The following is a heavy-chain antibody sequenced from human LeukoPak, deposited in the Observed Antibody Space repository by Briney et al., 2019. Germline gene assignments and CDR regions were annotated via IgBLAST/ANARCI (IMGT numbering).Heavy chain of an antibody. CDR3: VKDGPSTGYFDY. Sequence: GGSLRLSCAASRFTFNSYAMSWVRRAPGKGLEYVSAISSNGGSTYYADSVKGRFTISRDNSKNTLYLQMSSLRAEDTAVYYCVKDGPSTGYFDYWGQGTLVTVSS. CDR1: RFTFNSYA. J-gene: IGHJ4*02. CDR2: ISSNGGST. V-gene: IGHV3-64D*06. D-gene: IGHD4-17*01.